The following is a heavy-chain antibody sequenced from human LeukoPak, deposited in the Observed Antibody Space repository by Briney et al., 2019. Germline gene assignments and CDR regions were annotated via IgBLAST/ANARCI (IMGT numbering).Heavy chain of an antibody. Sequence: ASVKVSCKASGDTFSSYAISWVRQAPGQGLEWMGRIVPILGIANYAQKFQGRVTITADKSTSTAYMELSSLRSEDTAVYYCSGSLLYYFDYWGQGTLVTVSS. CDR3: SGSLLYYFDY. CDR1: GDTFSSYA. CDR2: IVPILGIA. J-gene: IGHJ4*02. D-gene: IGHD1-26*01. V-gene: IGHV1-69*04.